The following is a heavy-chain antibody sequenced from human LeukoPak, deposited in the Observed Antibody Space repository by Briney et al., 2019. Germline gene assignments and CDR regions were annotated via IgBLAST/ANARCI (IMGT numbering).Heavy chain of an antibody. CDR2: ISYDGSNK. J-gene: IGHJ4*02. CDR1: GFTFSSYG. D-gene: IGHD6-19*01. V-gene: IGHV3-30*19. CDR3: AKDSEQWLAPFDY. Sequence: PGGSLRLSCAASGFTFSSYGMHWVRQAPGKGLEWVAVISYDGSNKYYADSVKGRFTISRDNSKNTLYLQMNSLRAEDTAVYYCAKDSEQWLAPFDYWGQGTLVTVSS.